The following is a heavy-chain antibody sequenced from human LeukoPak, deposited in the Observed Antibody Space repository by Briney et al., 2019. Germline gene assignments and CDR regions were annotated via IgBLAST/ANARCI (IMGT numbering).Heavy chain of an antibody. J-gene: IGHJ4*02. V-gene: IGHV4-34*01. CDR2: INQGGNT. Sequence: SETLSLTCTVYGGSFGNYYWSWIRQPPGKGLEWIAEINQGGNTNYNPSLKSRVTILLDTSKNQFSLKLSSVSAADTAVYYCAIGPGGYYFDYWGQGTLVTVSS. CDR3: AIGPGGYYFDY. D-gene: IGHD3-3*01. CDR1: GGSFGNYY.